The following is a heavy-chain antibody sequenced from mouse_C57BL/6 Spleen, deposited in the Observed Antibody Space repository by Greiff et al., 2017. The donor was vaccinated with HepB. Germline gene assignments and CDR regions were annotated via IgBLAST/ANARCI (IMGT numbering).Heavy chain of an antibody. J-gene: IGHJ2*01. CDR2: IYPGGGYT. D-gene: IGHD2-4*01. V-gene: IGHV1-63*01. Sequence: QVQLQQSGAELVRPGTSVKMSCKASGYTFTNYWIGWAKQRPGHGLEWIGDIYPGGGYTNYNEKFKGKATLTADKSSSTSYMQFSSLTSEDSAIYYCARSGDYDNYFDYWGQGTTLTVSS. CDR3: ARSGDYDNYFDY. CDR1: GYTFTNYW.